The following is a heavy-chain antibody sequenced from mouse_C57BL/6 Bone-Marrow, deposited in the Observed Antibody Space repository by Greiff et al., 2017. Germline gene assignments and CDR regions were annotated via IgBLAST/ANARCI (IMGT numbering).Heavy chain of an antibody. Sequence: QVQLQQSGPGLVAPSQSLSISCTVSGFSLTSYGVDWVRQPPGKGLEWLGVIWGGGSTNYNSALMSRLSISKDNSEDQVFLRRTSLQTDDTAMYNCAKEGAMDYWGQGTSVAVSS. CDR3: AKEGAMDY. J-gene: IGHJ4*01. CDR1: GFSLTSYG. CDR2: IWGGGST. V-gene: IGHV2-9*01.